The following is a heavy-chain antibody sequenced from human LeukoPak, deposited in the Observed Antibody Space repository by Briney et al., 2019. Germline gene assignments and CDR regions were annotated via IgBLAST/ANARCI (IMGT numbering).Heavy chain of an antibody. V-gene: IGHV1-69*13. CDR3: ARGAGQSAYYYYYYMDV. CDR2: VIPIFGTA. CDR1: GGTFSSYA. Sequence: SVKVSCKASGGTFSSYAISWVRQAPGQGLEWMGGVIPIFGTANYAQKFQGRVTITADESTSTAYMELSSLRSEDTAVYYCARGAGQSAYYYYYYMDVWGKGTTVTVSS. D-gene: IGHD3-10*01. J-gene: IGHJ6*03.